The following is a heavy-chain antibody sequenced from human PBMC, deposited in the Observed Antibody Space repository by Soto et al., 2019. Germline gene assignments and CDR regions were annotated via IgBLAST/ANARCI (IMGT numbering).Heavy chain of an antibody. D-gene: IGHD4-17*01. CDR2: ISAYNGNT. CDR1: GYTFTRYC. V-gene: IGHV1-18*01. Sequence: ASVKVSCKASGYTFTRYCISWVRQAPGQGLEWMGWISAYNGNTNYAQKLQGRVTMTTDTSTSTAYMELRSLRSDDTAVYYCARDRRYAVYGDPLRVGATAVVYWGQGTLVTVSS. CDR3: ARDRRYAVYGDPLRVGATAVVY. J-gene: IGHJ4*02.